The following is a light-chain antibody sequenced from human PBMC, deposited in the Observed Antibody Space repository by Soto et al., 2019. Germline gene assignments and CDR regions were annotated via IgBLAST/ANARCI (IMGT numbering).Light chain of an antibody. CDR2: KAS. CDR3: QQYNSYPWT. V-gene: IGKV1-5*03. J-gene: IGKJ1*01. Sequence: DIQMTQSPSTLSASVGDRVTITCRASQSISSWLAWYQQKPGKAPKLLIYKASSLESGGPSRFGGSGSGTDFTLTISSLQPDDFATYYCQQYNSYPWTFGQGTKVEIK. CDR1: QSISSW.